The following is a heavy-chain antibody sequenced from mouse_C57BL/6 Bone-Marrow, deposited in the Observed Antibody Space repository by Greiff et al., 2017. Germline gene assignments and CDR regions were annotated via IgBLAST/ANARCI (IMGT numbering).Heavy chain of an antibody. CDR2: IDPEDGET. Sequence: EVQLQQSGAELVKPGASVKLSCTASGFNIKDYYMHWVKQRTEQGLEWIGRIDPEDGETKYAPKFQGKATITADPSSNTAYLQLSRLTSEDTAVYYCARGGDDDSSGYTPDWLAYWGQGTLVTVSA. J-gene: IGHJ3*01. CDR1: GFNIKDYY. V-gene: IGHV14-2*01. D-gene: IGHD3-2*02. CDR3: ARGGDDDSSGYTPDWLAY.